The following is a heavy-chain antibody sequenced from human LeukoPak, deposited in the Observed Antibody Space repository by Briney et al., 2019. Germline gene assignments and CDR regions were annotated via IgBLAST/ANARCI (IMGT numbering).Heavy chain of an antibody. V-gene: IGHV7-4-1*02. CDR3: AREGSRGIAAAGSMDV. D-gene: IGHD6-13*01. CDR2: INTNTGNP. CDR1: GYTFTSYA. J-gene: IGHJ6*03. Sequence: ASVKVSRKASGYTFTSYAMNWVRQAPGQGLEWMGWINTNTGNPTYAQGFTGRFVFSLDTSVSTAYLQISSLKAEDTAVYYCAREGSRGIAAAGSMDVWGKGTTVTVSS.